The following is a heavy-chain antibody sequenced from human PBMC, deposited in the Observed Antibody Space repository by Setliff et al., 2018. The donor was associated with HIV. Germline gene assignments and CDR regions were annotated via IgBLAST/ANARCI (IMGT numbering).Heavy chain of an antibody. D-gene: IGHD2-15*01. J-gene: IGHJ3*02. CDR2: VIPGFGAP. CDR3: AKGMDACSGGNCFGWKTFDI. Sequence: ASVKVSCKASGDAFSKYAINWVRQAPGRGLEWMGGVIPGFGAPNHAQKFQGRVTITADESTKTAYMELSGLRSEDTAIYYCAKGMDACSGGNCFGWKTFDIWRQGTLVTVSS. CDR1: GDAFSKYA. V-gene: IGHV1-69*13.